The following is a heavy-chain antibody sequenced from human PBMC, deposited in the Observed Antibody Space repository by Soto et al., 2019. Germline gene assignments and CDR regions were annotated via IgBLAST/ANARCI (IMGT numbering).Heavy chain of an antibody. CDR3: ARDLQWRDYGGNSKPSGMDV. Sequence: SETLSLTCTVSGGSISSYYWSWIRQPPGKGLEWIGYIYYSGSTNYNPSLKSRVTISVGTSKNQFSLKLSSVTAADTAVYYCARDLQWRDYGGNSKPSGMDVWGQGTTVTVSS. CDR1: GGSISSYY. V-gene: IGHV4-59*01. CDR2: IYYSGST. D-gene: IGHD4-17*01. J-gene: IGHJ6*02.